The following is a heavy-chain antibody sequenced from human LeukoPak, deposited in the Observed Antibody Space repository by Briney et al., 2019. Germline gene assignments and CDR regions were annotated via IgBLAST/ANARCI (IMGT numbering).Heavy chain of an antibody. CDR3: ARGSYYYGSGSYR. D-gene: IGHD3-10*01. J-gene: IGHJ4*02. CDR1: GGSISSGSYY. CDR2: IYTSGST. V-gene: IGHV4-61*02. Sequence: SETLSLTCTVSGGSISSGSYYWSWIRQPAGKGLGWIGRIYTSGSTNYNPSLKSRVTISVDTSKNQFSLKLSSVTAADTAVYYCARGSYYYGSGSYRWGQGTLVTVSS.